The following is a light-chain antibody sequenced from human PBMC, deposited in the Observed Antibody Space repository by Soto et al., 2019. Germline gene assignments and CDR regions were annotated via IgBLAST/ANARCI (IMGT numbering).Light chain of an antibody. Sequence: ELVLTQSPGTLSLSPGERATLSCRASQSVSSSYLAWYQQKPGQAPRLLIYGASSRATGIPDRFSGSGSGTDFTLTISRLEPEDFAVYYCQQYDSSPWTFGQGTKVESK. CDR1: QSVSSSY. CDR3: QQYDSSPWT. V-gene: IGKV3-20*01. CDR2: GAS. J-gene: IGKJ1*01.